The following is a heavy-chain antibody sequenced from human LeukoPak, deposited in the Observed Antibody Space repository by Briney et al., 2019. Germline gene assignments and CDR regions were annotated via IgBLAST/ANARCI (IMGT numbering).Heavy chain of an antibody. J-gene: IGHJ5*02. CDR3: ARAVWQQLDEINWFDP. Sequence: ASVKVSCKASGYTFTGYYMHWVRQAPGQGLEWMGWINPNSGGTNYAQKFQGRVTMTRDTSISTAYMELSRLRSDDTAVYYCARAVWQQLDEINWFDPWGQGTLVTVSS. D-gene: IGHD6-13*01. CDR2: INPNSGGT. CDR1: GYTFTGYY. V-gene: IGHV1-2*02.